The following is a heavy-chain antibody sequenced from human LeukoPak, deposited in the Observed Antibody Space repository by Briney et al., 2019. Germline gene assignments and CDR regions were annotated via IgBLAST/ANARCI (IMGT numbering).Heavy chain of an antibody. J-gene: IGHJ4*02. D-gene: IGHD2-2*01. CDR3: VNVVVPAAHPQPIDY. CDR2: IYYSGST. CDR1: GGSISSSSYY. Sequence: SETLSLTCTVSGGSISSSSYYWGWIRQPPGKGLEWIGSIYYSGSTYYNPSLKSRVTISVDTSKNQFSLKLSSVTAADTAVYYCVNVVVPAAHPQPIDYWGQGTLVTVSS. V-gene: IGHV4-39*01.